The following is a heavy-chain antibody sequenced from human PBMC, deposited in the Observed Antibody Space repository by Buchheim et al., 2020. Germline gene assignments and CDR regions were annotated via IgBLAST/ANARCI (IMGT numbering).Heavy chain of an antibody. CDR1: GFTFSSYA. CDR2: ISGSGGST. D-gene: IGHD2-2*01. Sequence: EEQLLESGGGLVQPGGSLRLSCAASGFTFSSYAMSWVRQAPGKGLEWVSAISGSGGSTYYADSVKGRFTISRDNSKNTLYLQMKSLRAEDTAVYYCAKPIVVVPAAMYYYYGMDVWGQGTT. J-gene: IGHJ6*02. CDR3: AKPIVVVPAAMYYYYGMDV. V-gene: IGHV3-23*01.